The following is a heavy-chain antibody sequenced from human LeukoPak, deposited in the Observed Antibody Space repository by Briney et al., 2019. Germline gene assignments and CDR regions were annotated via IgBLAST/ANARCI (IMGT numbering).Heavy chain of an antibody. CDR3: ARDGSSWYGYYYYYMDV. CDR1: GYTFTGYY. CDR2: INPNSGGT. D-gene: IGHD6-13*01. V-gene: IGHV1-2*02. J-gene: IGHJ6*03. Sequence: GASVKVSCTASGYTFTGYYMHWVRQAPGQGLEWMGWINPNSGGTNYAQKFQGRVTMTRDTSISTAYMELSRLRSDDTAVYYCARDGSSWYGYYYYYMDVWGKGTTVTVSS.